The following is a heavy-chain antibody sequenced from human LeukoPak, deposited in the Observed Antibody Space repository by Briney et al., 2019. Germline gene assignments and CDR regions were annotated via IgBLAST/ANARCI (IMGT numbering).Heavy chain of an antibody. V-gene: IGHV3-7*01. D-gene: IGHD3-10*02. Sequence: GGSLRLSCAASGFTFSNFWMSWVRQAPGKGLEWVATIRQDGSQKYYVDSVKGRFTISRDNAKNSLYLQMNSLRAEDTAVYYCAELGITMIGGVWGKGTTVTISS. J-gene: IGHJ6*04. CDR2: IRQDGSQK. CDR1: GFTFSNFW. CDR3: AELGITMIGGV.